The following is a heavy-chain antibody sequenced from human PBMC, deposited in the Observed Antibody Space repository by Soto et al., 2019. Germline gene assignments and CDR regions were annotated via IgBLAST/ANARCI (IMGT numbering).Heavy chain of an antibody. CDR1: GFTFSSYA. CDR2: ICGSDGRT. J-gene: IGHJ5*02. V-gene: IGHV3-23*01. Sequence: EVQLLESGGGLVQPGGSLRLSCAASGFTFSSYAMSWVRQAPGKGLELVSAICGSDGRTYYADSVRGRFTISRDNSKNTLYLQMNSLRAEDTAVYYCAKFRDWNYSNWFDPWCQGTLVTVSS. D-gene: IGHD1-7*01. CDR3: AKFRDWNYSNWFDP.